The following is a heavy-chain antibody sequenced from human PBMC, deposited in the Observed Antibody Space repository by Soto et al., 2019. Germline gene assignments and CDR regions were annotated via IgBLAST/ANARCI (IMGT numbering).Heavy chain of an antibody. CDR1: GGSINSGAYY. CDR3: ARDRLGYCTSTSCYYGMDV. V-gene: IGHV4-30-4*01. D-gene: IGHD2-2*01. Sequence: SETLSLTCTVSGGSINSGAYYWSWISQPPGKGLEWIGSIHYSGSTYYKPSLKSRLIISVDASKKQFSLKLNSVTAADTAVYYCARDRLGYCTSTSCYYGMDVWGQGTTVTVSS. CDR2: IHYSGST. J-gene: IGHJ6*02.